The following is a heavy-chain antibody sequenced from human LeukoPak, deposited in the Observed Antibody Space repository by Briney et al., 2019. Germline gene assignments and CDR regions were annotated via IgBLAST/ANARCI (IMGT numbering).Heavy chain of an antibody. CDR3: ARVSITSYYDSSGYSPADAFDI. CDR2: TNPNSGGT. V-gene: IGHV1-2*02. J-gene: IGHJ3*02. Sequence: ASVKVSCKASGYTFTDYYMHWVRQAPGQGLEWMGWTNPNSGGTNYAQKFQGRVTMTRDTSISTAYMELSRLRSDDTAVYYCARVSITSYYDSSGYSPADAFDIWGQGTMVTVSS. CDR1: GYTFTDYY. D-gene: IGHD3-22*01.